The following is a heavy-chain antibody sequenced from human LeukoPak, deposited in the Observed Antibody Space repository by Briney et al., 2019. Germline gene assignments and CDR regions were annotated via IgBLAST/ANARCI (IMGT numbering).Heavy chain of an antibody. D-gene: IGHD5-18*01. CDR3: ARGYPGYYYYYMDV. CDR2: IYYSGST. CDR1: GGSISSYY. Sequence: SETLSLTCTVPGGSISSYYWSWIRQPPGKGLEWIGYIYYSGSTNYNPSLKSRVTISVDTSKNQFSLKLSSVTAADTAIYYCARGYPGYYYYYMDVWGKGTTVTVSS. V-gene: IGHV4-59*12. J-gene: IGHJ6*03.